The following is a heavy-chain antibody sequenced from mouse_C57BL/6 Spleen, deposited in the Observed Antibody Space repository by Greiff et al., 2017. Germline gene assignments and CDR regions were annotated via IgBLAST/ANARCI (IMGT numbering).Heavy chain of an antibody. D-gene: IGHD1-1*01. J-gene: IGHJ1*03. CDR3: ARAVITTVVAPDWYFDV. V-gene: IGHV1-20*01. Sequence: EVQRVESGPELVKPGDSVKISCKASGYSFTGYFMNWVMQSHGKSLEWIGRINPYNGDTFYNQKFKGKATLTVDKSSSTAHMELRSLTSEDSAVDYCARAVITTVVAPDWYFDVWGTGTTVTVSS. CDR1: GYSFTGYF. CDR2: INPYNGDT.